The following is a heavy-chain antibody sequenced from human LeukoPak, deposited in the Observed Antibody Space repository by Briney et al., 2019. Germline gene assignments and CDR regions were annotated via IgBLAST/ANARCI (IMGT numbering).Heavy chain of an antibody. CDR2: VIPIFGTA. Sequence: GASVRVSCKASGRTFTSYAISWVRQAPGQGLEWMGGVIPIFGTANYAQKFQGRVTITADKSTSTAYMELSSLRSEDTAVYYCARAGAVVDNWFDPWGQGTLVTVSS. D-gene: IGHD2-15*01. V-gene: IGHV1-69*06. CDR1: GRTFTSYA. J-gene: IGHJ5*02. CDR3: ARAGAVVDNWFDP.